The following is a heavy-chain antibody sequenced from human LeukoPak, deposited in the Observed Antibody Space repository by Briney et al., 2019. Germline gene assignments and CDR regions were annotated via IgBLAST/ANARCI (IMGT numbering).Heavy chain of an antibody. Sequence: PSETLSLTCSVSGGSISSGSYYWGWIRQPPGKRLEWIGTIYYSGTTYYNPSLKSRVTISVDTSKNQFSLKLSSVTAADTAVYYCARGVYYDFWSGYLQRIYYFDHWGQGTLVTVSS. CDR3: ARGVYYDFWSGYLQRIYYFDH. CDR1: GGSISSGSYY. J-gene: IGHJ4*02. D-gene: IGHD3-3*01. V-gene: IGHV4-39*07. CDR2: IYYSGTT.